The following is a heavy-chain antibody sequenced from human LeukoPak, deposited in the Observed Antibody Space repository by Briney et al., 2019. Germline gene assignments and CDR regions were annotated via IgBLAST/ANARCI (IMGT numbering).Heavy chain of an antibody. D-gene: IGHD3-10*02. Sequence: GGSLRLSCAASGFTFSSYAMYWVRQAPGKGLEWVAVISYDGSNKNYADSVKGRFTISRDNAKNSLYLQMNSLRAEDTAVYYCAELGITMIGGVWGKGTTVTISS. CDR1: GFTFSSYA. CDR3: AELGITMIGGV. J-gene: IGHJ6*04. V-gene: IGHV3-30*04. CDR2: ISYDGSNK.